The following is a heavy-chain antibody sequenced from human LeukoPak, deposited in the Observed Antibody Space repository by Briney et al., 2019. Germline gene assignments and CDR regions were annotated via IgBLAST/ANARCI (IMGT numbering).Heavy chain of an antibody. CDR1: GGNFCNYV. J-gene: IGHJ6*02. D-gene: IGHD6-6*01. V-gene: IGHV1-69*04. Sequence: SVKVSCKASGGNFCNYVIHWVRHAPGQGLEWMGRITPFFGVANYAQTFQDRVTFTADKITNTAYMQISSLKSEDTAVYFCARDTDEEYSSSSDGLAVWGQGTTVTVSS. CDR2: ITPFFGVA. CDR3: ARDTDEEYSSSSDGLAV.